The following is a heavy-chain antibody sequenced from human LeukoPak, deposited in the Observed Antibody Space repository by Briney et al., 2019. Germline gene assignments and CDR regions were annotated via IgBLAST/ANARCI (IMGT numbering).Heavy chain of an antibody. CDR2: VNHSGST. V-gene: IGHV4-34*01. CDR3: ARETRSNAWSQYCSSTSCREYNWFDP. CDR1: GGSFSGYY. D-gene: IGHD2-2*01. J-gene: IGHJ5*02. Sequence: SETLSLTCAVYGGSFSGYYWSWIRQPPGKGLEWIGEVNHSGSTNYNPSLKSRVTISVDTSKNQFSLKLSSVTAADTAVYYCARETRSNAWSQYCSSTSCREYNWFDPWGQGTLVSVSS.